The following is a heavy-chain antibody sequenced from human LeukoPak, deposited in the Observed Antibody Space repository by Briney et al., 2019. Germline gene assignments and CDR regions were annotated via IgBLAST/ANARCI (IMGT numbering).Heavy chain of an antibody. D-gene: IGHD2-15*01. CDR2: ISNTKNEM. CDR1: GFTFSTYN. Sequence: GGSLRLSCAASGFTFSTYNMNWVRQPPGQGLEWVSSISNTKNEMHYADSVKGRFTISRNNAKNSLYLKMNSLRAEDTAVYYCAIEGRSTSVWCSGGSCYDFDCWGQGVLVTVSS. V-gene: IGHV3-21*01. J-gene: IGHJ4*02. CDR3: AIEGRSTSVWCSGGSCYDFDC.